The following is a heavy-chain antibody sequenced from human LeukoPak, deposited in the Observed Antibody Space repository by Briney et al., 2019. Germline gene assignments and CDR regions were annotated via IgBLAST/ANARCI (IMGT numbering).Heavy chain of an antibody. J-gene: IGHJ5*02. D-gene: IGHD3-16*01. CDR2: INTDGNSP. Sequence: PGGSVRLSCAASGFTFTTYWMHCVRQAPGKGLVWVSGINTDGNSPVYADSVKGRFTISRDNAKDTLYLQMKSLRDEDTAVYYCARDFKDLGAWGQGALVTVSS. CDR3: ARDFKDLGA. V-gene: IGHV3-74*01. CDR1: GFTFTTYW.